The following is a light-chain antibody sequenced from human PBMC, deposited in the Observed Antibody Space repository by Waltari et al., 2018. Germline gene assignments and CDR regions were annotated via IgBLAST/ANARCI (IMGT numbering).Light chain of an antibody. V-gene: IGKV3-11*01. CDR2: DAS. J-gene: IGKJ4*01. CDR1: QSVSSY. CDR3: QQRSNWPLT. Sequence: EIVLTQSPATLPLSPGVRATLSCTASQSVSSYFAWYQQKPGQAPRLLIYDASNRATGIPARFSGSGSGTDFTLTISSLEPEDFAVYYCQQRSNWPLTFGGGTKVEIK.